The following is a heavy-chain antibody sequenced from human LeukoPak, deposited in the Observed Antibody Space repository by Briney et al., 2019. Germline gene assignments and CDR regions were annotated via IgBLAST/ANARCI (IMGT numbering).Heavy chain of an antibody. Sequence: SETLSPTCAVYGGSFSGYYWSWIRQPPGKGLEWIGEINHSGSTNYNPSLKSRVTISVDTSKNQFSLKLSSVTAADTAVYYCARLTYYDYVWGSYRQKYFDYWGQGTLVTVSS. CDR2: INHSGST. J-gene: IGHJ4*02. V-gene: IGHV4-34*01. CDR3: ARLTYYDYVWGSYRQKYFDY. D-gene: IGHD3-16*02. CDR1: GGSFSGYY.